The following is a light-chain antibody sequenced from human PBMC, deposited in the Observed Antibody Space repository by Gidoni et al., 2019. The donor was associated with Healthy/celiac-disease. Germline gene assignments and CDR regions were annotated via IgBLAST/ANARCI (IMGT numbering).Light chain of an antibody. CDR3: QQSYSTPF. Sequence: DIQMTQSPSSLSASVGDRVTITCRASQSISRHLNWYQQKPGKAPKLLIYAASSLQSGVPSRFSGSGSGTDFTLTISSLQPEDFATYYCQQSYSTPFFGQGTKLEIK. V-gene: IGKV1-39*01. J-gene: IGKJ2*01. CDR1: QSISRH. CDR2: AAS.